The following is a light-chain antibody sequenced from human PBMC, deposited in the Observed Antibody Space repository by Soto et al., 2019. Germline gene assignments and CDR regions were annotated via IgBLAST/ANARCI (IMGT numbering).Light chain of an antibody. J-gene: IGLJ1*01. V-gene: IGLV1-44*01. Sequence: QSALTQPPSASGTPGQRVTISCSGSSSNIGSHPVNWYQQLLGTAPKLLLYGDNQRPSGVPDRFSASKSGASASLAISGLQSEDEATYYCASWDNSLNGLYVFGAGTKVTVL. CDR2: GDN. CDR1: SSNIGSHP. CDR3: ASWDNSLNGLYV.